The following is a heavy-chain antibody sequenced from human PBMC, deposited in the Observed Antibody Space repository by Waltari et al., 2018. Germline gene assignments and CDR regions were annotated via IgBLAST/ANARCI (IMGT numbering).Heavy chain of an antibody. D-gene: IGHD2-15*01. Sequence: VQLVESGGGLVQPGGSLRLSCAASGFTFSSYAMSWVRQAPGKGLEWIGEINHGVKTDYNPSLKSRLFMSVDPSKNQFSLMLSSVTAADTAVYYCVRSHCIGDSCFRYFDSWGQGTLVTVSS. J-gene: IGHJ4*02. CDR2: INHGVKT. V-gene: IGHV4-34*10. CDR1: GFTFSSYA. CDR3: VRSHCIGDSCFRYFDS.